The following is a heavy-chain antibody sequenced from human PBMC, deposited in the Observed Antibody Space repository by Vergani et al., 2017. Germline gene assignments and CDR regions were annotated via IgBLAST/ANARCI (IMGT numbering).Heavy chain of an antibody. D-gene: IGHD2-2*01. CDR3: ARALDIVVVPAAAPPFY. Sequence: EVQLVESGGGLVQPGGSLRLSCAASGFTFSSYAMSWVRQAPGKGLEWVSAISGSGGSTYYADSVKGRFTISRDNSKNTLYLQMNSLRAEDTAVYYCARALDIVVVPAAAPPFYWGQGTLVTVSS. J-gene: IGHJ4*02. CDR2: ISGSGGST. V-gene: IGHV3-23*04. CDR1: GFTFSSYA.